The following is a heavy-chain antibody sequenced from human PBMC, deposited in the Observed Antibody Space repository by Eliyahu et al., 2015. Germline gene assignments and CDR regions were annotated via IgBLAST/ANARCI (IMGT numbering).Heavy chain of an antibody. J-gene: IGHJ4*02. CDR2: IYYSGST. CDR1: XGSISSSSYY. V-gene: IGHV4-39*01. Sequence: QLQLQESGPGLVKPSETLSLTCTVXXGSISSSSYYWGWIRQPPGKGLEWIGSIYYSGSTYYNPSLKSRVTISVDTSKNQFSLKLSSVTAADTAVYYCARQSPVTPDYWGQGTLVTVSS. CDR3: ARQSPVTPDY.